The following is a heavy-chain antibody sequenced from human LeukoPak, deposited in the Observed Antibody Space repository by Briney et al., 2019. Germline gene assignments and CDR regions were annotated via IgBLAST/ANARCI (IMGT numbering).Heavy chain of an antibody. CDR3: ARVPIRWLQFDY. CDR2: IKQVGSEK. V-gene: IGHV3-7*01. CDR1: GFTFSSYW. D-gene: IGHD5-24*01. Sequence: GGSPRLSCAASGFTFSSYWMSSVRPAPGKGLDGVANIKQVGSEKYYVDSVKGRFTISIDNAKNSLYLQMNRLRAEDTAVYYCARVPIRWLQFDYWGQGTLVTVSS. J-gene: IGHJ4*02.